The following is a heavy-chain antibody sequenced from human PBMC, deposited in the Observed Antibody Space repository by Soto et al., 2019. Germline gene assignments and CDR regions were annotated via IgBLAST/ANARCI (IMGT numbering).Heavy chain of an antibody. V-gene: IGHV3-33*01. CDR1: GFTFSNYG. J-gene: IGHJ3*02. CDR3: ARLYCSSPSCYAVGAFEI. Sequence: GGSLRLSCAASGFTFSNYGMHWVRQAPGKGLEWVALIWFDGSDKYYADSVKGRFTMSRDNSKNTVYLQMNSLRAEDTAMYYCARLYCSSPSCYAVGAFEIRGQGTMVTVSS. CDR2: IWFDGSDK. D-gene: IGHD2-2*01.